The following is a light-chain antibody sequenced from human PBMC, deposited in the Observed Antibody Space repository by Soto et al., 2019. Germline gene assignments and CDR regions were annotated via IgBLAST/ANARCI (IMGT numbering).Light chain of an antibody. V-gene: IGLV3-21*04. CDR1: NIGSKG. Sequence: SYELTQPPSVSVAPGKTASISCGGNNIGSKGVHWYQQKPGQAPVLVIYSDTDLPPVIPERFSGANSANLATLTISRVEAGAEADYYCQVRHSGSAPVVFGAGTMVTAL. CDR2: SDT. CDR3: QVRHSGSAPVV. J-gene: IGLJ2*01.